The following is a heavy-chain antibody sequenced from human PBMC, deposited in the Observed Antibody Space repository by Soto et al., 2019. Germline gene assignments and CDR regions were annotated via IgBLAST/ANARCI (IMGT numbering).Heavy chain of an antibody. V-gene: IGHV4-59*01. CDR1: SGSISSYY. Sequence: SETLSLTCTVSSGSISSYYWSWIRQPPGKGLEWIGYIYYSGSTNYNPSLKSRVTISVDTSKNQFSLKLSSVTAADTAVYYCARSQGYCSSTSCYSLRWFDPWGQGTLVTVSS. D-gene: IGHD2-2*01. CDR3: ARSQGYCSSTSCYSLRWFDP. J-gene: IGHJ5*02. CDR2: IYYSGST.